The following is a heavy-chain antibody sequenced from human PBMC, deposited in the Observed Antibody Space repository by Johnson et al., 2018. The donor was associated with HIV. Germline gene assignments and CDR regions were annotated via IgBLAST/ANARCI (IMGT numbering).Heavy chain of an antibody. CDR2: ISNTGSNK. Sequence: QVQLVESGGGVVQPGRSLRLSCAASGFTFSSAAMHWVRQAPGKGLEWVAIISNTGSNKYYADSVKGRFTISRDNSKNTLYLQMNSLRDEDTAVYYCARDFQWLEAFDIWGQGTMVTVSS. CDR1: GFTFSSAA. J-gene: IGHJ3*02. D-gene: IGHD6-19*01. V-gene: IGHV3-30-3*01. CDR3: ARDFQWLEAFDI.